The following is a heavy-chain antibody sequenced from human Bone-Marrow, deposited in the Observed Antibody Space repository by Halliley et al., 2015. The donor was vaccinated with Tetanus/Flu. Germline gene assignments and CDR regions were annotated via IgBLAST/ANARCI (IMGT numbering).Heavy chain of an antibody. Sequence: TLSLTCTVSGDSISSADFFWSWIRQRPGQGLEWIGHIFYGGSTYYNPTLKGRVKISVDRSTNQFSLRLSSVTAADTALYFCAREKIMGDAVDYWGQGAPVIVSS. CDR3: AREKIMGDAVDY. J-gene: IGHJ4*02. V-gene: IGHV4-30-4*01. D-gene: IGHD2-8*01. CDR1: GDSISSADFF. CDR2: IFYGGST.